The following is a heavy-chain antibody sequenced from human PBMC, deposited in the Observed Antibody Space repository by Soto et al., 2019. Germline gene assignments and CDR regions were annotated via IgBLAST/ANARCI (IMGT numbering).Heavy chain of an antibody. CDR3: ARTKITIFGVVIIENYWFDP. D-gene: IGHD3-3*01. J-gene: IGHJ5*02. CDR2: INSDGSST. Sequence: GGSLRLSCAASGFTFSSYWMHWVRQAPRKGLVWVSRINSDGSSTSYADSVKGRFTISRDNAKNTLYLQMNSLRAEDTAVYYCARTKITIFGVVIIENYWFDPWGQGTLVTVSS. CDR1: GFTFSSYW. V-gene: IGHV3-74*01.